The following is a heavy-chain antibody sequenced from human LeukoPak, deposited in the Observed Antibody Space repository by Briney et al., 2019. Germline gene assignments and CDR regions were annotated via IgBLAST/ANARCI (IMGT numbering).Heavy chain of an antibody. CDR3: VRDWEGFNFDI. Sequence: PSETLSLTCTVSGGSVSSYYWSWVRQPPGEGLEWVAYVYNSGSTNYNPSLKSRVTILVDRSKNQFSLKMNSVTAADTAVYYCVRDWEGFNFDIWGPGTMVTVSS. J-gene: IGHJ3*02. D-gene: IGHD1-26*01. CDR1: GGSVSSYY. V-gene: IGHV4-59*02. CDR2: VYNSGST.